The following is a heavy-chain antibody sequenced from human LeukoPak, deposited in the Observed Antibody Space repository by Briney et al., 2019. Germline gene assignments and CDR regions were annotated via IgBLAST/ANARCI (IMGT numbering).Heavy chain of an antibody. CDR2: IYYSGST. V-gene: IGHV4-59*01. J-gene: IGHJ2*01. CDR3: ATARRDGYNLDWYFDL. D-gene: IGHD5-24*01. CDR1: GDSISNYY. Sequence: PSETLSLTCTVSGDSISNYYWSWIRRPPGKGLEWIGYIYYSGSTDYNPSLKSRVTISVDTSKNSVSLKLNSVTAADTAVYYCATARRDGYNLDWYFDLWGRGTLVTVSS.